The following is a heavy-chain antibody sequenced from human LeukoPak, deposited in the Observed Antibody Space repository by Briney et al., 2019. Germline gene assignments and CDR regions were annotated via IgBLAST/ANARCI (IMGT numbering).Heavy chain of an antibody. CDR3: ARGQRASKSFDY. CDR2: INHSGST. Sequence: SETLSLTCAVYGGSFSGYYWSWIRQPPGKGLEWIGEINHSGSTNYNPSLKSRVTISVDTSKHQFSLTLSSVTAADTAVYYCARGQRASKSFDYWGQGTLVTVSS. D-gene: IGHD4-11*01. J-gene: IGHJ4*02. CDR1: GGSFSGYY. V-gene: IGHV4-34*01.